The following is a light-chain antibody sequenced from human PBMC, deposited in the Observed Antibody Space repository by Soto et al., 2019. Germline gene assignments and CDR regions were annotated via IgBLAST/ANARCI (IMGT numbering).Light chain of an antibody. CDR3: QSYHSGNVV. CDR1: SGSIASNY. Sequence: NFMLTQPHSVSEYPGKTVTISCTRSSGSIASNYVQGYQQRPGSAPTPVIYEDNERPSGVPDRFSGSIDSSSNSASLTISGLQTDDEADYYCQSYHSGNVVFGGGTKLTVL. J-gene: IGLJ2*01. CDR2: EDN. V-gene: IGLV6-57*04.